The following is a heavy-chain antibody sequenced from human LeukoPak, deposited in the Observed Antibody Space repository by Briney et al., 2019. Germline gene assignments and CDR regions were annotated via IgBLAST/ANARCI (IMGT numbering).Heavy chain of an antibody. V-gene: IGHV5-51*01. Sequence: GESLKISCKGSGYSFTSYWIGWVRQMPGKGLEWMGIIYPGDSDTRYSPSFQGQVTISADKSISTAYLQWSSLKASDTAMYYCAQKNDYGDCLDAFDIWGQGTMVTVSS. J-gene: IGHJ3*02. CDR2: IYPGDSDT. CDR3: AQKNDYGDCLDAFDI. D-gene: IGHD4-17*01. CDR1: GYSFTSYW.